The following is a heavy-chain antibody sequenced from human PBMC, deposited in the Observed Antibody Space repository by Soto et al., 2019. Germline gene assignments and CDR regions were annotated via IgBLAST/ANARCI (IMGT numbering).Heavy chain of an antibody. CDR3: ARDLFYWVVPAANALDI. V-gene: IGHV1-18*01. D-gene: IGHD2-2*01. Sequence: GASVKVSCKASGYTFTRYGISWVRQAPGQGLEWMGWISAYNGNTNYAQKLQGRVTMTTDTSTSTAYMELRSLRSDDTAVYYCARDLFYWVVPAANALDIWGQGTMVTVSS. CDR2: ISAYNGNT. J-gene: IGHJ3*02. CDR1: GYTFTRYG.